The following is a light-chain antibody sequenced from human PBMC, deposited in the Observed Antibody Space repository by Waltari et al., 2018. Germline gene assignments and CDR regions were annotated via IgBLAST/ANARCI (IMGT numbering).Light chain of an antibody. CDR2: GIS. V-gene: IGLV1-40*01. J-gene: IGLJ2*01. Sequence: QSVLTQPPSVSGAPGQRVTISCTGSSSNIGAGYVVHWYQQLPGTAPKLLIYGISNRPSGVPDLFSGSKSGTSASLAITGLQAEDEADYYCQSYDISLSVLFGGGTKLTVL. CDR1: SSNIGAGYV. CDR3: QSYDISLSVL.